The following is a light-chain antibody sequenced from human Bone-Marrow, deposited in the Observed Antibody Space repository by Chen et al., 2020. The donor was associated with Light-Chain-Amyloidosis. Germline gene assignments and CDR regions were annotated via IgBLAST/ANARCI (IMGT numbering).Light chain of an antibody. CDR1: QSVEND. CDR3: HQGHSWNT. CDR2: DAS. J-gene: IGKJ3*01. V-gene: IGKV3-11*01. Sequence: DIVLTQSPATLSLFPGQTVSLSCTTSQSVENDLGWYQQKPGQSPKLLIYDASKRATGVPARFTASGSGTDFTLTITSLEPEDFALYYCHQGHSWNTFGPGTKLEVK.